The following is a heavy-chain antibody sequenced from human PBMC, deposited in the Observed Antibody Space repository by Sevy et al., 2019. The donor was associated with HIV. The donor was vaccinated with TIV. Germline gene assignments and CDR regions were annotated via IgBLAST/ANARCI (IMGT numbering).Heavy chain of an antibody. J-gene: IGHJ4*02. CDR1: GFTFSSYA. CDR2: ISGSGGST. D-gene: IGHD3-3*01. Sequence: GGSLRLSCAASGFTFSSYAMSWVRQAPGKGLEWVSAISGSGGSTYYADSVKGRFTISRDNSENTLYLQMNSLRAEDTAVYYCAKAGSHARVLTPFDYWGQGTLVTVSS. V-gene: IGHV3-23*01. CDR3: AKAGSHARVLTPFDY.